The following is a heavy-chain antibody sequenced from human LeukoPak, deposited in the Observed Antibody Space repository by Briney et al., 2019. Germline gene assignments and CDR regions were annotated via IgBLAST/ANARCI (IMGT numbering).Heavy chain of an antibody. CDR3: ASSITIFGVVTTTGGFDY. CDR1: GYTFTGYY. D-gene: IGHD3-3*01. J-gene: IGHJ4*02. CDR2: INPNSGGT. V-gene: IGHV1-2*02. Sequence: ASVKVSCKASGYTFTGYYMHWVRQAPGQGLEWMGWINPNSGGTNYAQKFQGRVTITADESTSTAYMELSSLRSEDTAVYYCASSITIFGVVTTTGGFDYWGQGTLVTVSS.